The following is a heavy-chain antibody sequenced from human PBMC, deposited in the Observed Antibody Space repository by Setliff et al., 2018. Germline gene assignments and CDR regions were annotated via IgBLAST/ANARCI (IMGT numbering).Heavy chain of an antibody. CDR1: GYTFTGYY. J-gene: IGHJ1*01. CDR3: ARGTSSSSWPEYFQH. Sequence: ASVKVSCKASGYTFTGYYMHWVRQAPGQGLEWMGWINPNTGGTNYAQKFQGRVTMTRDTSISTAYMEPSRLRSDDTAVYYCARGTSSSSWPEYFQHWGQGTLVTVSS. D-gene: IGHD6-13*01. CDR2: INPNTGGT. V-gene: IGHV1-2*02.